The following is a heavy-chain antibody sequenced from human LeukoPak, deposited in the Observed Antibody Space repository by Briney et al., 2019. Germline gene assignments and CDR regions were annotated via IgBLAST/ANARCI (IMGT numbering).Heavy chain of an antibody. V-gene: IGHV4-4*07. CDR1: GGSISSYY. J-gene: IGHJ4*02. D-gene: IGHD6-19*01. CDR3: ARAWQWLPLDS. Sequence: SETLSPTCTVSGGSISSYYWSWIRQPAGKGLEWIGRIYTSGSTNYNPSLKSRVTMSVDTSKNQFSLKVTSVTAADTAVYYCARAWQWLPLDSWGQGTLVTVSS. CDR2: IYTSGST.